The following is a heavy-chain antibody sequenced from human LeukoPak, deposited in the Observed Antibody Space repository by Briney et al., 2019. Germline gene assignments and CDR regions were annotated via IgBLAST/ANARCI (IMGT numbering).Heavy chain of an antibody. CDR3: ARGAYGSGSGNGFNI. V-gene: IGHV4-4*07. CDR1: GGSITSYY. J-gene: IGHJ3*02. D-gene: IGHD3-10*01. CDR2: IFSTGST. Sequence: SETLSLTCTVSGGSITSYYWSWIRQPAGKGLEWIGRIFSTGSTNYNPSLKSRVTMSVDTSKNQFSLNLSSVTAADTAVYYCARGAYGSGSGNGFNIWGQGTTVTVSS.